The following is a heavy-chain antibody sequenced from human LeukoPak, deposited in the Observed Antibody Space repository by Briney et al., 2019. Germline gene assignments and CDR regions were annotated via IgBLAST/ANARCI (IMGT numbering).Heavy chain of an antibody. CDR1: GGSISISSYY. D-gene: IGHD3-22*01. V-gene: IGHV4-39*01. J-gene: IGHJ3*02. Sequence: SETLSLTCTVSGGSISISSYYWGWIRQPPGKGLEGIGSILYSGSTHYNPSPKSRVTISVDTSKNQFSLKLSSVTAADTAVYYCARHGPYDSSGYYYRSAFDIWGQGTMVTVSS. CDR3: ARHGPYDSSGYYYRSAFDI. CDR2: ILYSGST.